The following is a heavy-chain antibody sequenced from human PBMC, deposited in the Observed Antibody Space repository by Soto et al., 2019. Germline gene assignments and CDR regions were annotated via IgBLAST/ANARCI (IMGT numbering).Heavy chain of an antibody. CDR1: GFTFSSYA. D-gene: IGHD1-26*01. J-gene: IGHJ5*02. CDR3: AKDPSGGGSPGGFTP. Sequence: GGSLRLSCAASGFTFSSYAMSWVRQAPGKGLEWVSAISGSGGSTYYADSVKGRFTISRDNSKNTLYLQMNSLRAEDTAVYYWAKDPSGGGSPGGFTPGGRETLVTFP. CDR2: ISGSGGST. V-gene: IGHV3-23*01.